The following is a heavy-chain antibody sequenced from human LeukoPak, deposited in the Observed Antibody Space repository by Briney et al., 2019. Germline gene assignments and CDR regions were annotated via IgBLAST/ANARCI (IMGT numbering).Heavy chain of an antibody. V-gene: IGHV4-59*08. D-gene: IGHD1/OR15-1a*01. CDR1: GGSISNNY. J-gene: IGHJ4*02. Sequence: SETLSLTCTVSGGSISNNYWSWFRQPPGKGLEWIGYIYYSGSTNYNPSLKSRVTISVDTSKSQFSLKLTSVTAADAAVYYCWLATTSNMAAPTDWGQGTLVTVSS. CDR2: IYYSGST. CDR3: WLATTSNMAAPTD.